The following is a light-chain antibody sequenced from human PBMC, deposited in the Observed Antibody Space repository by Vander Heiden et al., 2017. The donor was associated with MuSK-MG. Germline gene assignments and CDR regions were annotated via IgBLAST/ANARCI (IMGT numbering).Light chain of an antibody. Sequence: EIVLTQSPGTLSLSSGERATLCCRASQRVITNDLTWYQQKPGQAPRLLIYGASSRATGIPDRFSGSGSGTDFTLTISRLEPEDFAGFYCQQYGRSPRTFGQGTRLEIK. CDR1: QRVITND. V-gene: IGKV3-20*01. CDR3: QQYGRSPRT. CDR2: GAS. J-gene: IGKJ5*01.